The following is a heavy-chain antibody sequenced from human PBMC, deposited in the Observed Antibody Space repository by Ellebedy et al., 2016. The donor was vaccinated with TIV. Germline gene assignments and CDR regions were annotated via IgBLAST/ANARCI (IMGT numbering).Heavy chain of an antibody. V-gene: IGHV3-23*01. CDR1: GFTFSNFA. D-gene: IGHD1-1*01. Sequence: GGSLRLXXAASGFTFSNFAMNWVRQAPGKGLEWVATISGSGGSTYYSDSVKGRFTISRDISKSTLYLQMNSLRAEDTAVYYCAKDRATRVPATGSFDSWGQGTLVAVSS. CDR2: ISGSGGST. CDR3: AKDRATRVPATGSFDS. J-gene: IGHJ4*02.